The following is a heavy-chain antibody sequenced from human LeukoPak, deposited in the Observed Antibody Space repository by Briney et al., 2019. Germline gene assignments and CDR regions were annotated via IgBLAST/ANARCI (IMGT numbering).Heavy chain of an antibody. V-gene: IGHV3-23*01. D-gene: IGHD1/OR15-1a*01. Sequence: GGSLRLSCAASGFTFVNYAMTWVRQTPGKGLEWVSSIGGGGFDTYYADSVKGRFTISRDNSNNMLYLQTNTLRVEDTAIYYCARYPGKTGGLDVWGQGTTVPVSS. CDR1: GFTFVNYA. CDR3: ARYPGKTGGLDV. J-gene: IGHJ6*02. CDR2: IGGGGFDT.